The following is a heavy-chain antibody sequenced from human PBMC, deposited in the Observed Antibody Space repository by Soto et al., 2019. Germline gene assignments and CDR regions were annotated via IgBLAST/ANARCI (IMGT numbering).Heavy chain of an antibody. CDR1: GVSFSGYY. D-gene: IGHD2-8*01. CDR3: ARRHVLDIDAYY. V-gene: IGHV4-34*01. Sequence: SDTLSLTCAVYGVSFSGYYWSWILQPPGKGLEWIGEINHSGSTNYNPSLKSRVTISVDTSKNQFSLKLSSVTAADTAVYFCARRHVLDIDAYYWGQGILVTVSS. J-gene: IGHJ4*02. CDR2: INHSGST.